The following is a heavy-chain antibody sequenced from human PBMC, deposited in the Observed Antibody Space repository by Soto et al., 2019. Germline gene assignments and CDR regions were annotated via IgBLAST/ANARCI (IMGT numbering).Heavy chain of an antibody. Sequence: ASVKVSCKASGYMFPSYGITWVRQAPGQGLEWMGWISGYNGNTNYAQKFQGRVTLTTDTSTTTVYLELRSLTSDDTAVYYCARVRTLANYYYGMDVWGQGTTVTVSS. J-gene: IGHJ6*02. V-gene: IGHV1-18*01. CDR1: GYMFPSYG. CDR3: ARVRTLANYYYGMDV. CDR2: ISGYNGNT. D-gene: IGHD5-12*01.